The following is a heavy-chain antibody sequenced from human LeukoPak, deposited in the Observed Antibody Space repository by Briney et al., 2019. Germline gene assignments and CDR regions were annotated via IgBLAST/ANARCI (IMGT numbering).Heavy chain of an antibody. CDR2: INHSGST. J-gene: IGHJ5*02. V-gene: IGHV4-34*01. D-gene: IGHD4-17*01. CDR3: ARGGLHMGYGDYEWFDP. Sequence: PSETLSLTCAVYGGSFSGYYWSWIRQPPGKGLEWIGEINHSGSTNHNPSLKSRVTISVDTSKNQFSLKLSSVTAAGTAVYYCARGGLHMGYGDYEWFDPWGQGTLVTVSS. CDR1: GGSFSGYY.